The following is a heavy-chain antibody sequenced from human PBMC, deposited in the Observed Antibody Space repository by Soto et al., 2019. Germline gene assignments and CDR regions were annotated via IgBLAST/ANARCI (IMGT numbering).Heavy chain of an antibody. V-gene: IGHV1-69*13. Sequence: SVKVSCKASGGTFSSYAISWVRQAPGQGLEWMGGIIPIFGTANYAQKFQGRVTITADESTSTAYMELSSLRSEDTAVYYCARDNSSGPFGDAFDIWGQGTMVTVSS. D-gene: IGHD3-22*01. J-gene: IGHJ3*02. CDR2: IIPIFGTA. CDR3: ARDNSSGPFGDAFDI. CDR1: GGTFSSYA.